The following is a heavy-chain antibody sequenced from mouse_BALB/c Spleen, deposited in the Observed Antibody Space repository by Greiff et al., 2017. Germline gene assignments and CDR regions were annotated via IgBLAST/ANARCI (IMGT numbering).Heavy chain of an antibody. Sequence: VQLQQPGAELVKPGASVKLSCKASGYTFTSYWMHWVKQRPGQGLEWIGEINPSNGRTNYNEKFKSKATLTVDKSSSTAYMQLSSLTSEDSAVYYCARLGLFDYWGQGTTLTVSS. CDR2: INPSNGRT. V-gene: IGHV1S81*02. J-gene: IGHJ2*01. CDR1: GYTFTSYW. CDR3: ARLGLFDY. D-gene: IGHD3-3*01.